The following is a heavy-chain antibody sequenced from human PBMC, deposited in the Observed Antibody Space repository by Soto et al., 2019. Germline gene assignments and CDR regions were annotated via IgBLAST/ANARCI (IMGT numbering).Heavy chain of an antibody. CDR1: GFTFSNAW. CDR2: IKSKTDGGTT. J-gene: IGHJ4*02. D-gene: IGHD2-2*01. V-gene: IGHV3-15*07. Sequence: EVQLVGSGGGLVKPGGSLRLSCAASGFTFSNAWMNWVRQAPGKGLEWVGLIKSKTDGGTTDYAAPVKGRFTISRDDSKNTLYLQMNSLKTEDTAVYYCTTEGNIVVVPAADDFDYWGQGTLVTVSS. CDR3: TTEGNIVVVPAADDFDY.